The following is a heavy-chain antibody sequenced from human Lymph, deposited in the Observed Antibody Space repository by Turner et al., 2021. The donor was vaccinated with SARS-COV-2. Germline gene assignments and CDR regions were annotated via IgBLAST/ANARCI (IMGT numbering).Heavy chain of an antibody. Sequence: EVQLLESGGGLVQPGGSLRLSCAASGFTFSSYAMSWVRQAPGKGLEWVSAISGSGGDTYYADSVKGRFTISRDNSKNTLYPQMNSLRAEDTAVYYCAKGVRGAMIVVVIPYFDYWGQGTLVTVSS. CDR2: ISGSGGDT. CDR1: GFTFSSYA. V-gene: IGHV3-23*01. D-gene: IGHD3-22*01. J-gene: IGHJ4*02. CDR3: AKGVRGAMIVVVIPYFDY.